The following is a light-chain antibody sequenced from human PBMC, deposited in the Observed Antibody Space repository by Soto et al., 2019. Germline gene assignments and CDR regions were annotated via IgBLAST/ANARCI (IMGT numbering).Light chain of an antibody. V-gene: IGKV1-33*01. CDR3: QQSDSLQIT. J-gene: IGKJ5*01. CDR1: QDISNY. CDR2: DAS. Sequence: DIQMTQSPSSLSASVGDRVTITCRASQDISNYLNWDQQRPGKAPKRLISDASNLEIGVPSRFSGTRSGTHVTSAITSLHPEDVATYYCQQSDSLQITFGQGTRLEI.